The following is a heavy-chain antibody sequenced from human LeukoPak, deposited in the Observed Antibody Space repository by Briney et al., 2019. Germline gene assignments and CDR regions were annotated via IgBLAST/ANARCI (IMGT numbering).Heavy chain of an antibody. J-gene: IGHJ4*02. V-gene: IGHV4-39*07. CDR3: ARALDDFWSGYVKGYYFDY. CDR1: GGSISSSSYY. CDR2: IYYSGST. D-gene: IGHD3-3*01. Sequence: SETLSLTCTVSGGSISSSSYYWGWIRQPPGKGLEWIGSIYYSGSTYYNPSLKSRVTIPVDRSKNQFSLKLSSVTAADTAVYYCARALDDFWSGYVKGYYFDYWGQGTLVTVSS.